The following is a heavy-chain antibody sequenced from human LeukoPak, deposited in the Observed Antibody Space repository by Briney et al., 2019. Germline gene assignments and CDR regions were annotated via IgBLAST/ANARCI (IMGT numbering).Heavy chain of an antibody. CDR2: VYTSGST. J-gene: IGHJ5*02. CDR3: ARDGPALDP. V-gene: IGHV4-61*02. CDR1: GGSISSGSYY. Sequence: SETLSLTCTVSGGSISSGSYYWSWIRQPAGKGLEWIGRVYTSGSTNYNPSLKSRVTISVDTSKNQFSLKLSSVTAADTAVYYCARDGPALDPWGQGTLVTVSS.